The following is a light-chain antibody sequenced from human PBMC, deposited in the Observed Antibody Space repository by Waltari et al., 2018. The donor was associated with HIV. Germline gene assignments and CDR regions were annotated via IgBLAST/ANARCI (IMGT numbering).Light chain of an antibody. CDR2: ENN. CDR3: GTWDSNLSVVL. J-gene: IGLJ2*01. V-gene: IGLV1-51*01. Sequence: SVLTQPPSLSAAPGQKVTISCYGSDSDIGNNYVSWYQQLPETAPKLLIHENNKRPSGIPDRFSGSKSGTSATLAITGLQTGDEADYFGGTWDSNLSVVLFGGGTKLTVL. CDR1: DSDIGNNY.